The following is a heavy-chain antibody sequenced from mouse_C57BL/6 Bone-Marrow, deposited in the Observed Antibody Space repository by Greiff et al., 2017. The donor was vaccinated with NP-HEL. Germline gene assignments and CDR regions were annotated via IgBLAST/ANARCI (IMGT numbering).Heavy chain of an antibody. D-gene: IGHD3-2*02. J-gene: IGHJ3*01. CDR3: ARISSGTLFAY. V-gene: IGHV1-66*01. CDR1: GYSFTSYY. Sequence: QVQLQQSGPELVKPGASVKISCKASGYSFTSYYIHWVKQRPGQGLEWIGWIYPGSGNTKYNEKFKGKATLTADTSSSTAYMQLSSLTSEDSAVYYCARISSGTLFAYWGQGTLVTVSA. CDR2: IYPGSGNT.